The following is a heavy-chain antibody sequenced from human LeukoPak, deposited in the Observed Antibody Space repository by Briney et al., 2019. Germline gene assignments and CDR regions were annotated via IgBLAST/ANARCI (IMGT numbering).Heavy chain of an antibody. CDR1: GFTFSSYG. CDR2: ISYDGSNK. V-gene: IGHV3-30*18. J-gene: IGHJ3*02. D-gene: IGHD3-10*01. Sequence: GGSLRLSCAASGFTFSSYGMHWVRQAPGKGLEWVAVISYDGSNKYYADSVKGRFTISRDNSKNTLYLQMNSLRAEDTAVYYCAKDATPYLWFGVLGAFMSQLDAFDIWGQGTMVTVSS. CDR3: AKDATPYLWFGVLGAFMSQLDAFDI.